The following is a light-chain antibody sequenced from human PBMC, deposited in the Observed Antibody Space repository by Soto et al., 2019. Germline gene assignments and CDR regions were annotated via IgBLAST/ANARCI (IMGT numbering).Light chain of an antibody. CDR2: DAA. CDR3: QKLSKWPSNRFT. V-gene: IGKV3-11*01. CDR1: QSVSSY. J-gene: IGKJ3*01. Sequence: EIVLTQSPATLSLSPGERATLSCRASQSVSSYLAWYQPQPGQAHRLLIDDAANRATGFPARFRSSGSGTDFTLTINSLESGDFAGYYSQKLSKWPSNRFTFGPGTTVAIE.